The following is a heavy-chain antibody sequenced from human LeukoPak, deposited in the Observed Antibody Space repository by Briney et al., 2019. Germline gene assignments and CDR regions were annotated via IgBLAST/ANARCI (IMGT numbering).Heavy chain of an antibody. J-gene: IGHJ4*02. CDR2: IKSKTDGGTT. D-gene: IGHD3-22*01. V-gene: IGHV3-15*07. Sequence: GGSLRLSCAASGFTFSNARMNWVRQAPGKGLEWVGRIKSKTDGGTTDYAAPVKGRFTISRDDSKNTLYLQMNSLKTEDTAVYYCTTYYYDSSGYPYYFDYWGQGTLVTVSS. CDR3: TTYYYDSSGYPYYFDY. CDR1: GFTFSNAR.